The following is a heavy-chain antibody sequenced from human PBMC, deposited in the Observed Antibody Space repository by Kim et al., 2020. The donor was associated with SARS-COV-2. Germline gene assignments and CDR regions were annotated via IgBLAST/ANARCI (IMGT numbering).Heavy chain of an antibody. D-gene: IGHD3-10*01. V-gene: IGHV4-61*01. Sequence: SETLSLTCTVSGVSVSSDSYYWSWIRQPPGKGLEWIGYVHYAGSNNYNPSLKSRVTMSMDSSKNQFSLNLTSATAADTAVYYCARDVGYYSNSYGMDVWGPGTMVTVSS. CDR1: GVSVSSDSYY. J-gene: IGHJ6*02. CDR2: VHYAGSN. CDR3: ARDVGYYSNSYGMDV.